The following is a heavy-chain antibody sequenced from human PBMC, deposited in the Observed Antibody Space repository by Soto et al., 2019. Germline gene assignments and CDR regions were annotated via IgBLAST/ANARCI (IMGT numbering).Heavy chain of an antibody. CDR3: AREGYYYDSSGYYYFDY. CDR2: IIPIFGTA. Sequence: QVQLVQSGAEVKKPGSSVKVSCKASGGTLSSYAISWVRQAPGQGLEWMGGIIPIFGTANYAQKFQGRVTITADESTSTAYMELSSLRSEDTAVYYCAREGYYYDSSGYYYFDYWGQGTLVTVSS. J-gene: IGHJ4*02. V-gene: IGHV1-69*01. D-gene: IGHD3-22*01. CDR1: GGTLSSYA.